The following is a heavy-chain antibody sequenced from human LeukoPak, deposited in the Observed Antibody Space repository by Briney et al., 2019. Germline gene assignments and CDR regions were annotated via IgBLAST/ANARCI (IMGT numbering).Heavy chain of an antibody. CDR1: GFTFSNYA. CDR2: INGRGSST. CDR3: ARGGAVATTGYY. Sequence: GGSLRLSCLTSGFTFSNYAMNWVRQAPGKGLEWVSGINGRGSSTYYADSVEGRCTISRDISKKTLYLQLNTLRAEDTAVYYCARGGAVATTGYYWGQGTLVTVSS. V-gene: IGHV3-23*01. J-gene: IGHJ4*02. D-gene: IGHD6-19*01.